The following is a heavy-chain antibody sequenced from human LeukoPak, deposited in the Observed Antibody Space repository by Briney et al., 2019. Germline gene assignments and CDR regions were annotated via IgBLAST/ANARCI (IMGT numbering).Heavy chain of an antibody. D-gene: IGHD2-15*01. CDR1: GSTINTYG. J-gene: IGHJ3*02. CDR2: IGHDGSYK. Sequence: PGGSLRLSCIVSGSTINTYGFHWFRQAPGKGPEWLAFIGHDGSYKHYGDSVRGRFTISRDNSKNTVYLEMDSLRADDTALYRCAKDLSYSFDIWGQGTKVTVSS. V-gene: IGHV3-30*02. CDR3: AKDLSYSFDI.